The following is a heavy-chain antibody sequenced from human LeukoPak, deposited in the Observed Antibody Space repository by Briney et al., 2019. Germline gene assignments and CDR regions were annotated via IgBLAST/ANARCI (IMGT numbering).Heavy chain of an antibody. CDR3: ASKMATTYYYYYMDV. J-gene: IGHJ6*03. D-gene: IGHD5-24*01. CDR2: IIPIFGTA. CDR1: GGTFSSYA. Sequence: GASVKVSCKASGGTFSSYAISWVRQAPGQGLEWMGGIIPIFGTANYAQKFQGRVTITTDESTSTAYMELSSLRSEDTAVYYCASKMATTYYYYYMDVWGKGTTVTVSS. V-gene: IGHV1-69*05.